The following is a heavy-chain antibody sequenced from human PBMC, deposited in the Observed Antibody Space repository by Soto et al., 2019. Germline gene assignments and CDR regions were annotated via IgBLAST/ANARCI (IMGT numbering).Heavy chain of an antibody. J-gene: IGHJ5*02. CDR1: GHTFTGYY. CDR3: AREGLYENWFDP. CDR2: INPNSGGT. V-gene: IGHV1-2*04. Sequence: QVQLVQSGAEVKKPGASVKVSCKASGHTFTGYYMHWVRQAPGQGLEWMGWINPNSGGTNYAQKFQGWVTMTRDTSINTAYMELSRLRSDEPAVYYYAREGLYENWFDPWGQGTLVTVSS. D-gene: IGHD3-16*01.